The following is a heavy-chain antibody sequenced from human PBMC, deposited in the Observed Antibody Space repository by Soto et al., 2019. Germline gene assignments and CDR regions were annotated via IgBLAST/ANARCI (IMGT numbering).Heavy chain of an antibody. CDR1: GGSISSYY. D-gene: IGHD4-17*01. CDR2: IYYSGST. J-gene: IGHJ4*02. V-gene: IGHV4-59*01. CDR3: ARGTDPTASDY. Sequence: PSETLSLTCTVPGGSISSYYWSWIRQPPGKGLEWIGYIYYSGSTNYNPSLKSRVTISVDTSKNQFSLKLSSATAADTAVYYCARGTDPTASDYWGQGTLVTVSS.